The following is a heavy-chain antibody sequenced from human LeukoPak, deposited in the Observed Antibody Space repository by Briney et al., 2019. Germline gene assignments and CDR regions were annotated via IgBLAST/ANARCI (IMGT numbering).Heavy chain of an antibody. D-gene: IGHD3-3*01. J-gene: IGHJ6*02. CDR3: ARDVPFWSGYSSPYGMDV. CDR2: IYSGGST. V-gene: IGHV3-53*01. CDR1: GFTFSSYA. Sequence: GGSLRLSCAASGFTFSSYAMSWVRQAPGKGLEWVSVIYSGGSTYYADSVKGRFTISRDNSKNTLYLQMNSLRAEDTAVYYCARDVPFWSGYSSPYGMDVWGQGTTVTVSS.